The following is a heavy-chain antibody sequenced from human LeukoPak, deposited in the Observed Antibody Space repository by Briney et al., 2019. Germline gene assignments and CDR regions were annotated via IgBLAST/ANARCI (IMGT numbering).Heavy chain of an antibody. CDR3: ARASYYYGSGSYYNDWFDP. V-gene: IGHV3-21*01. Sequence: PGGSLRLSCAASGFTFSSYSMNWVRQAPGKGLEWVSSISSSSYIYYADSVKGRFTISRDNAKNSLYLQMNSLRAEDTAVYYCARASYYYGSGSYYNDWFDPWGQGTLVTVSS. D-gene: IGHD3-10*01. CDR1: GFTFSSYS. J-gene: IGHJ5*02. CDR2: ISSSSYI.